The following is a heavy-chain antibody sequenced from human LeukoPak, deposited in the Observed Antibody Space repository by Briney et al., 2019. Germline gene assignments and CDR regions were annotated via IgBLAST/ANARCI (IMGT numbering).Heavy chain of an antibody. D-gene: IGHD3-22*01. V-gene: IGHV1-69*13. CDR1: GGTFSSYA. J-gene: IGHJ4*02. Sequence: ASVKVSCKASGGTFSSYAISWVRQAPRQGLEWMGGIIPIFGTANYAQKFQGRVTITADESTSTAYMELSSLRSEDTAVYYCAREPYDSSGYYYYFDYWGQGTLVTVSS. CDR3: AREPYDSSGYYYYFDY. CDR2: IIPIFGTA.